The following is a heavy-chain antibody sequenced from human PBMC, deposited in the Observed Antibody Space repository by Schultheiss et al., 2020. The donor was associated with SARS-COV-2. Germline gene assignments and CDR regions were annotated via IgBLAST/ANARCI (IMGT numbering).Heavy chain of an antibody. J-gene: IGHJ4*02. V-gene: IGHV1-18*04. CDR3: ARENIEAVAAPEDY. D-gene: IGHD6-19*01. CDR2: ISPYNGNT. Sequence: ASVKVSCKASGYTFTGYYMHWVRQAPGQGLEWMGWISPYNGNTNYAQKLQGRVTMTTDTSTSTAYMELRSLRSDDTAVYYCARENIEAVAAPEDYWGQGTLVTVSS. CDR1: GYTFTGYY.